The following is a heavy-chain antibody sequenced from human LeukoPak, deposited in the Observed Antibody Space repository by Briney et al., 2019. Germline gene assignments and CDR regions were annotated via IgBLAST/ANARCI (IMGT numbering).Heavy chain of an antibody. CDR2: IIAYNGNT. D-gene: IGHD6-13*01. Sequence: ASVKVSCKASGYTFTSYGISWVRQAPGQGLEWMGWIIAYNGNTNYAQKLQGRVTMTTDTSTSTAYMELRSLRSDDTAVYYCARGYSSSWYSYYYMDVWGKGTTVTISS. CDR1: GYTFTSYG. CDR3: ARGYSSSWYSYYYMDV. J-gene: IGHJ6*03. V-gene: IGHV1-18*01.